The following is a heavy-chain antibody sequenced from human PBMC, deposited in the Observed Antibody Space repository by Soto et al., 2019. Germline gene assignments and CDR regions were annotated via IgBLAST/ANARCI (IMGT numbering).Heavy chain of an antibody. CDR3: ARGAVDFSGPDSFDI. D-gene: IGHD2-15*01. V-gene: IGHV4-59*01. CDR2: ISDSGVT. CDR1: GDSIIRSF. J-gene: IGHJ3*02. Sequence: QVQLQESGPRLVKSSETLSLVCSVSGDSIIRSFWGWIRQSPGKGLEYIGYISDSGVTDYDPSLKIRSTISVDTSKTQFSVKLTSVTAADTAMYYCARGAVDFSGPDSFDIWGQGTMVTVSS.